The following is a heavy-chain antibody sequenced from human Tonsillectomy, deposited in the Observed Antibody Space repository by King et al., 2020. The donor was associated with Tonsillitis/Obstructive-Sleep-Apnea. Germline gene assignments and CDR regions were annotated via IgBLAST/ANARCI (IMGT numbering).Heavy chain of an antibody. V-gene: IGHV3-21*01. CDR1: GFTFSSDS. CDR2: ISSSSRYI. Sequence: VQLVESGGGLVKPGGSLRLSCAASGFTFSSDSMNWVRQAPGKGLEWVSSISSSSRYIYYADSVKGRFTISSDKAKNSLYLQMNSLRAEDTAVYYCARDSNTRYCSSTSCRPFDYWGQGTLGTVSS. CDR3: ARDSNTRYCSSTSCRPFDY. D-gene: IGHD2-2*01. J-gene: IGHJ4*02.